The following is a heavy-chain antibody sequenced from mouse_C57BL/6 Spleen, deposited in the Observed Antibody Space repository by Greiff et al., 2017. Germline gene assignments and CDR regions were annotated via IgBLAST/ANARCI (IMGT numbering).Heavy chain of an antibody. V-gene: IGHV1-52*01. D-gene: IGHD2-4*01. CDR3: ANGGLRAMDY. Sequence: VQLQQPGAELVRPGSSVKLSCKASGYTFTSYWMHWVKQGPIQGLEWIGNIDPSDSETHYNQKFKDKATLTVDKSSSTAYMQLSSLTSEDSAVYYCANGGLRAMDYWGQGTSVTVSS. CDR1: GYTFTSYW. J-gene: IGHJ4*01. CDR2: IDPSDSET.